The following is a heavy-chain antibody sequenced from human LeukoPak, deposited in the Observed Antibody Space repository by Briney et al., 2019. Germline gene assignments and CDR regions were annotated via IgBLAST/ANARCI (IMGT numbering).Heavy chain of an antibody. Sequence: SQTLSLTCAISGDSFSSNSAAWNWLRQSPSRGLEWLGRTYYRSKWYNDYAVSVKSRITINPDTSKNQFSLQLNSVTPEDTAVYYCARATIPRGPGRLYYYYYMDVWGKGTTVTVSS. J-gene: IGHJ6*03. CDR3: ARATIPRGPGRLYYYYYMDV. V-gene: IGHV6-1*01. CDR2: TYYRSKWYN. CDR1: GDSFSSNSAA. D-gene: IGHD1-14*01.